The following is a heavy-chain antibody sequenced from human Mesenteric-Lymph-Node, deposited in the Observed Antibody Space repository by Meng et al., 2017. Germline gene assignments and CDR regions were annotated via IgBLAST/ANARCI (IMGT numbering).Heavy chain of an antibody. CDR3: ARVGGVIAKGH. D-gene: IGHD3-16*02. J-gene: IGHJ4*02. CDR1: GGSISSYY. V-gene: IGHV4-34*01. CDR2: INHSGST. Sequence: SETLSLTCTVSGGSISSYYWSWIRQPPGKGLEWMGEINHSGSTNYNPSLKSRVTISVDTSKNQFSLKLSSVTAADTAVYYCARVGGVIAKGHCGQGIL.